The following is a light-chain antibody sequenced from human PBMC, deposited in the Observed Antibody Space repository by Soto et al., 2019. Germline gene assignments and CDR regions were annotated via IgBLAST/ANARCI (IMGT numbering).Light chain of an antibody. CDR3: GSYEGSNTGV. Sequence: QSALTQPPSASGSPGQSVTISCTGTSSDVGGYNYVSWYQQHPGKAPKLMISEVSKRPSGVPDRFSGSKSGNTAFLTVSGLQAEHEADYCGSYEGSNTGVFGTGTKLTVL. J-gene: IGLJ1*01. CDR2: EVS. CDR1: SSDVGGYNY. V-gene: IGLV2-8*01.